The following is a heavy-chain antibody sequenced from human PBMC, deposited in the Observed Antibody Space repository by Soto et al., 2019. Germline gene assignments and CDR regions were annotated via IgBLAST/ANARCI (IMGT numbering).Heavy chain of an antibody. CDR2: IIPIFGTA. CDR3: ARGYDYVWGSYRYYYYYGMDV. J-gene: IGHJ6*02. V-gene: IGHV1-69*01. D-gene: IGHD3-16*02. Sequence: QVQLVQSGAEVKKPGSSVKVSCKASGGTFSSYAISWVRQAPGQGLEWMGGIIPIFGTANYAQKFQGRVTINADESTSTAYMELNSLRSEDTAVYYCARGYDYVWGSYRYYYYYGMDVWGQGTTVTVSS. CDR1: GGTFSSYA.